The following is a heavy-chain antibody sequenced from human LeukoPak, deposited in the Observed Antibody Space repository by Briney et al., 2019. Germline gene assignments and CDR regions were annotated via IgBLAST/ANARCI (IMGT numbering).Heavy chain of an antibody. CDR3: AKSVYYDCSGYYKYYFDY. Sequence: GGSLRLSCAASGFTFNSYAMSWVRQAPGKGLEWVSAISGSGGSTYYADSVKGRFTISRDNSKNTLYLQMNSLRAEDTAVYYCAKSVYYDCSGYYKYYFDYWGQGTLVTVSS. CDR1: GFTFNSYA. D-gene: IGHD3-22*01. CDR2: ISGSGGST. J-gene: IGHJ4*02. V-gene: IGHV3-23*01.